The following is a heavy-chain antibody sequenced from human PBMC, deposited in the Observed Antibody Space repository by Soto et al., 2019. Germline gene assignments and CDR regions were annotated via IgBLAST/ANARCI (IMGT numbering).Heavy chain of an antibody. CDR3: TRDSYDSSGYYYDFFDY. V-gene: IGHV3-7*01. Sequence: EVQLVESGGGLVQPGGSLRLSCAASGFTFSSYWMSWVRQAPGKGLEWVANIKQDGSEKYYVDSVRGRFSISRDNAKDSLYLQMNSLRAEDTAVYYCTRDSYDSSGYYYDFFDYWGQGTLVTVSS. CDR2: IKQDGSEK. CDR1: GFTFSSYW. D-gene: IGHD3-22*01. J-gene: IGHJ4*02.